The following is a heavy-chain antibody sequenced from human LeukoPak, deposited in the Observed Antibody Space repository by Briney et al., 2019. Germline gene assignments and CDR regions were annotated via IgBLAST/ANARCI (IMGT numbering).Heavy chain of an antibody. V-gene: IGHV3-23*01. CDR1: GFTFSSYG. CDR2: ISGSGGST. J-gene: IGHJ4*02. Sequence: GGSLRLSCAASGFTFSSYGMSWVRQAPGKGLEWVSAISGSGGSTYYADSVKGRFTISRDNSKNTLYLQMNSLRAEDTAVYYCACTFSGSYSYDYWGQGTLVTVSS. CDR3: ACTFSGSYSYDY. D-gene: IGHD1-26*01.